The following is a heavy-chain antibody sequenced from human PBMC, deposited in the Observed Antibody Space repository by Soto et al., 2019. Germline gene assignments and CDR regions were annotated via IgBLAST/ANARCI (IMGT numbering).Heavy chain of an antibody. V-gene: IGHV4-30-4*01. CDR3: ARVGVTGTPFFAFDY. D-gene: IGHD1-7*01. Sequence: SETLSLTCTVSGGSISSGDYYWSWIRQPPGKGLEWIGYIYYSGSTYYNPSLKSRVTISVDTSKNQFSLKLSSVTAADTAVYCCARVGVTGTPFFAFDYWGQGTLVTVSS. CDR2: IYYSGST. J-gene: IGHJ4*02. CDR1: GGSISSGDYY.